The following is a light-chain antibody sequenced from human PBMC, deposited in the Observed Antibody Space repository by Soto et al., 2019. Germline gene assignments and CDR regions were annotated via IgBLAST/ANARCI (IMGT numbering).Light chain of an antibody. J-gene: IGKJ1*01. CDR3: QQRSNWPRT. V-gene: IGKV3-11*01. CDR2: DAS. CDR1: QSVGSF. Sequence: EIVLTQSPATLSLSPGERATLSCRASQSVGSFLAWYQLKPGKVPRLLIYDASNRATGIPARFSGSGSGTDFTLTISSLEPEDFAVYYCQQRSNWPRTFGQGAKVDIK.